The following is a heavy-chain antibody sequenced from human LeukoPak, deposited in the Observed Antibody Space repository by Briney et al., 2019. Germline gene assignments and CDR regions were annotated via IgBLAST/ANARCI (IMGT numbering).Heavy chain of an antibody. CDR1: GFPFSKHG. V-gene: IGHV3-33*01. Sequence: GSLRLSCASSGFPFSKHGMHWVRQAPGKGLEWVAVIYHDGTNKYYAHSVKGRFTISRDNSKNTLFLQMNSLRGEDTAVYFCAREDDGFDIWGQGTPVTVSS. CDR3: AREDDGFDI. J-gene: IGHJ3*02. CDR2: IYHDGTNK.